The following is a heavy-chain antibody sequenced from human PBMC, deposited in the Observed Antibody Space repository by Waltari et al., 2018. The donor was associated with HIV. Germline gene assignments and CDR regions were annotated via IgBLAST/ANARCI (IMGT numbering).Heavy chain of an antibody. CDR1: GCRCDDYA. D-gene: IGHD3-10*02. CDR2: ISWRSGNI. J-gene: IGHJ5*02. V-gene: IGHV3-9*01. CDR3: ARGPMYKWFDP. Sequence: EVQLAESGADLVQPGGSLRLSCAASGCRCDDYAMYWVRQAPGKGLEWVSGISWRSGNIAYADSVRGRFTISRDNAKNSLYLRMNSLRPDDTGFYYCARGPMYKWFDPWGQGTLVTVSS.